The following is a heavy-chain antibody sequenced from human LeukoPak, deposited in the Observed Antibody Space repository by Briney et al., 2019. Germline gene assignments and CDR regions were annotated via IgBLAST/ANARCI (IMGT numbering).Heavy chain of an antibody. D-gene: IGHD6-13*01. CDR3: AKDKAAAAAGNSDY. V-gene: IGHV3-9*01. Sequence: GRSLRLSCAASGFTFDHYAMQWVPQAPGKGLEWVTGISWYNGSIVYADSVKGRFNISRDNAKNSLYLQMNSLRAEDTALYYCAKDKAAAAAGNSDYWRQGTLVSVSS. CDR2: ISWYNGSI. J-gene: IGHJ4*02. CDR1: GFTFDHYA.